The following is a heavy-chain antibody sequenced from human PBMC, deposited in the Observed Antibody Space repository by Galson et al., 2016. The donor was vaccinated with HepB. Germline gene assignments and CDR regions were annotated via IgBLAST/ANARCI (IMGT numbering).Heavy chain of an antibody. CDR2: ICDSGSS. J-gene: IGHJ5*02. Sequence: SLTCSVSGGSMSTYCWSWMRQPPGERLEWIGYICDSGSSTYNPSLNSRVTMSLDTSKSHFSLWLASVTAADTAVYSCARHASPRGTRWFDPWGQGILVTVSS. CDR1: GGSMSTYC. D-gene: IGHD1-14*01. CDR3: ARHASPRGTRWFDP. V-gene: IGHV4-59*08.